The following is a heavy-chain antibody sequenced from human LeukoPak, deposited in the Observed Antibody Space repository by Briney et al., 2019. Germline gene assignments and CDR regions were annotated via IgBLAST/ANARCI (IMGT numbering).Heavy chain of an antibody. V-gene: IGHV3-7*05. D-gene: IGHD4-17*01. Sequence: PGGSLRLSCAASGFTFSSYWMTWVRQAPGKGLEWVANIKQDGSQKYYVDSVKGRFTISRGNAKNSLYLQMNSLRAEDTAVYYCARDAPDYGDFYDFWGQGTLVTVSS. CDR3: ARDAPDYGDFYDF. J-gene: IGHJ4*02. CDR2: IKQDGSQK. CDR1: GFTFSSYW.